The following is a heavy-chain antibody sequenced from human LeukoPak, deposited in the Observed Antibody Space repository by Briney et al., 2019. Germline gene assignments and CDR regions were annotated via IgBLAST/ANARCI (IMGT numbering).Heavy chain of an antibody. CDR3: ARRSRGYSSSWYYFGY. V-gene: IGHV4-34*01. CDR1: GGSFSGYY. J-gene: IGHJ4*02. Sequence: MASETLSLTCAVYGGSFSGYYWSWIRQPPGKGLEWIGEINHSGSTNYNPSLKSRVTISVDTSKNQFSLKLSSVTAADTAVYYCARRSRGYSSSWYYFGYWGQGTLVTVSS. CDR2: INHSGST. D-gene: IGHD6-13*01.